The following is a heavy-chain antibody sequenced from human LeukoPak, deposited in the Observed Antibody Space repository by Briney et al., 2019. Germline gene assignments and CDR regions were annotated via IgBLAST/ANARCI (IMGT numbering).Heavy chain of an antibody. CDR2: IYHSGST. CDR3: ARGRVVVAATQVASFDY. J-gene: IGHJ4*02. D-gene: IGHD2-15*01. V-gene: IGHV4-38-2*02. CDR1: GYSISSGYY. Sequence: SETLSLTCTVSGYSISSGYYWGWIRQPPGKGLEWIGSIYHSGSTNYNPSLKSRVTISVDTSKNQFSLKLSSVTAADTAVYYCARGRVVVAATQVASFDYWGQGTLVTVSS.